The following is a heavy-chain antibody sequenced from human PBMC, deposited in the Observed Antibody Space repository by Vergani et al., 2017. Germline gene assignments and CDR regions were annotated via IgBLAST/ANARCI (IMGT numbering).Heavy chain of an antibody. D-gene: IGHD2-2*01. CDR1: GGSISSGGYY. J-gene: IGHJ6*02. CDR3: ARDPRGYCSSTSCPLNYYGMDV. Sequence: QVQLQESGPGLVKPSQTLSLTCTVSGGSISSGGYYWSWIRQHPGKGLEWIGYIYTSGSTNYNPSLKSRVTMSVDTSKNQFSLQLSSVTAADTAVYYCARDPRGYCSSTSCPLNYYGMDVWGQGTTVTVSS. CDR2: IYTSGST. V-gene: IGHV4-31*03.